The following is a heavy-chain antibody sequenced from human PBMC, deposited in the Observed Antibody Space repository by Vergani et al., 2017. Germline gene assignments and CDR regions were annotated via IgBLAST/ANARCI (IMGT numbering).Heavy chain of an antibody. D-gene: IGHD2-15*01. CDR3: ARWGVVVVARDYYYYGMDV. CDR1: GFTFSSYS. Sequence: EVQLVESGGGLVQPGGSLRLSCAASGFTFSSYSMNWVRQAPGKGLEWVSYISSSSSTIYYADSVKGRFTISRDNAKNSLYLQMNSLRAEDTAVYYCARWGVVVVARDYYYYGMDVWGQGP. J-gene: IGHJ6*02. CDR2: ISSSSSTI. V-gene: IGHV3-48*01.